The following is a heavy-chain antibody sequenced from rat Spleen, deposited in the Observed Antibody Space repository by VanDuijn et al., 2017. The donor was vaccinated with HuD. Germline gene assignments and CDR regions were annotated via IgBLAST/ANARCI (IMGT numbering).Heavy chain of an antibody. J-gene: IGHJ2*01. CDR1: GFTFSDYF. V-gene: IGHV5S23*01. D-gene: IGHD1-11*01. Sequence: EVQLVEAGGGLVQPGRSLKLSCAASGFTFSDYFMAWVRQAPAQGLEWVATISADGTKTYYRDSVKGRFTSSRDNAKSTRYLQMDSLRSEDTATYYCARVGPTEGRGDYWGQGVMVTVSS. CDR3: ARVGPTEGRGDY. CDR2: ISADGTKT.